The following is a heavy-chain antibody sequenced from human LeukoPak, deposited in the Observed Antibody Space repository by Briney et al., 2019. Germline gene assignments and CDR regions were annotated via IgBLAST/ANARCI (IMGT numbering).Heavy chain of an antibody. J-gene: IGHJ4*02. Sequence: GGSLRLSCAASGFTLDSYWMHWVRLAPGKGLEWVSRINADGRNTPYADSVKGRFTISRDNAKNTLYLQMSSLRAEDTAVYYCARGSSSGWPDYFDYWGRGTLVAVSS. CDR3: ARGSSSGWPDYFDY. CDR1: GFTLDSYW. V-gene: IGHV3-74*01. D-gene: IGHD6-19*01. CDR2: INADGRNT.